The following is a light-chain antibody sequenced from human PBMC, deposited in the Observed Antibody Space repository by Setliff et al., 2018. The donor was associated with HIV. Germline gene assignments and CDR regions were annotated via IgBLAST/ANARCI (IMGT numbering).Light chain of an antibody. J-gene: IGLJ1*01. CDR3: SSYTSSSTPYV. CDR2: DVS. Sequence: QSVLTQPASVSGSPGQSITISCTGTSSDIGGYNYVSWYQQHPGKAPKLIIYDVSNRPSGVSNRFSGSKSGNTASLTISGLQAEDEADYYCSSYTSSSTPYVFGTGTKV. V-gene: IGLV2-14*03. CDR1: SSDIGGYNY.